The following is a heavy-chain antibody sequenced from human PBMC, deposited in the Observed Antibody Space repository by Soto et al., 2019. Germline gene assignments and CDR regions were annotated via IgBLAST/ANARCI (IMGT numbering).Heavy chain of an antibody. J-gene: IGHJ4*02. CDR3: ARGTTPPGAPAWYYFDS. V-gene: IGHV4-4*07. CDR1: GASITGTSY. D-gene: IGHD2-8*02. Sequence: SETLSLTCTVSGASITGTSYCSWIRQPAGKGLEWIGRFSLSGTTNYNPSLRSRVTMSADVSKNQFSLRLTSVTAADTALYYCARGTTPPGAPAWYYFDSWGQGTLVTVSS. CDR2: FSLSGTT.